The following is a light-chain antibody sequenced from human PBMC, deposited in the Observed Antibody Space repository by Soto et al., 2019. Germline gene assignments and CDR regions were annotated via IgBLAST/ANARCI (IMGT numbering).Light chain of an antibody. CDR3: SSYTTSGPWV. CDR2: DVG. V-gene: IGLV2-14*03. CDR1: SSDVGDYNY. J-gene: IGLJ3*02. Sequence: QSVLTQPASVSGSPGQSITISCTGTSSDVGDYNYVSWYQQHPGEAPKLMLFDVGNRPSGVSNRFSGSKSGNTASLTISGLQAEDEADYYCSSYTTSGPWVFGGGTKLTVL.